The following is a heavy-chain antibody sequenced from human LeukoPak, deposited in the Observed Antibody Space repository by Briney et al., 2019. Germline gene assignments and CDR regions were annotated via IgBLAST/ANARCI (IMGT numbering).Heavy chain of an antibody. V-gene: IGHV3-30*18. Sequence: GGSLRLSCVASGFTFSSYGMHWVRQAPGKGLEWVAVISYDGSNKYYADSVKGRFTISRDNSKNTLYLQMNSLRAEDTAVYYCAKDRPGYSYANDAFDIWGQGTMVTVSS. CDR1: GFTFSSYG. CDR3: AKDRPGYSYANDAFDI. CDR2: ISYDGSNK. J-gene: IGHJ3*02. D-gene: IGHD5-18*01.